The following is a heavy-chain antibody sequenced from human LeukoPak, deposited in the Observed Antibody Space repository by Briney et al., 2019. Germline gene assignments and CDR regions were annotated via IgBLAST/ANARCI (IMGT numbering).Heavy chain of an antibody. J-gene: IGHJ3*02. CDR2: INPSGGST. V-gene: IGHV1-46*01. Sequence: GASVKVSCKASGYTFTSYYMHWVRQAPGQGLEGMGIINPSGGSTSYAQKFQGRVTMTRDMSTSTVYMELSSLRSEDTAVYYCARDRAPACGGDCYSDAFDIWGQGTMVTVSS. CDR3: ARDRAPACGGDCYSDAFDI. CDR1: GYTFTSYY. D-gene: IGHD2-21*02.